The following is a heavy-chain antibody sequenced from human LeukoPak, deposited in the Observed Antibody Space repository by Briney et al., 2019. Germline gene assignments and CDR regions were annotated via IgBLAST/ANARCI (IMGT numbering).Heavy chain of an antibody. CDR1: GGSITNDYY. D-gene: IGHD6-13*01. CDR2: ISYSGTS. V-gene: IGHV4-30-4*08. J-gene: IGHJ1*01. CDR3: ARGRGSSWYYQYFQH. Sequence: SETLSLTCTVSGGSITNDYYWSWIRQPPGKGLEWIGYISYSGTSSYNPSLKSRVTISVDTSKNQFSLKLSSVTAADTAVYYCARGRGSSWYYQYFQHWGQGTLVTVSS.